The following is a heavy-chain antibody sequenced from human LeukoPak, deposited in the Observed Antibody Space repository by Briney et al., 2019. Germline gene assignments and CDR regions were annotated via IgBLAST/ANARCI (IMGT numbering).Heavy chain of an antibody. CDR2: IYSGDSDT. CDR1: GYSFTSYW. J-gene: IGHJ1*01. Sequence: GESLKISCKGSGYSFTSYWIGWVRQMPGKGLEWMGIIYSGDSDTRYSPSFQGQVTISADKSISTAYLQWSSLKASDTAMYYCASSRPNYYDSSGYYYPRYFHHWGQGTLVTVSS. CDR3: ASSRPNYYDSSGYYYPRYFHH. V-gene: IGHV5-51*01. D-gene: IGHD3-22*01.